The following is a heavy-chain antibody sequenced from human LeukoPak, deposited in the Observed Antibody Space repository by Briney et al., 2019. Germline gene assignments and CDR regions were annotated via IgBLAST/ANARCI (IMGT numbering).Heavy chain of an antibody. Sequence: GASVKVSCKASGYTFTSYGISWVRQAPGQGLEWMGWISAYNGNTNYAQKLQGRVTMTTDTSTSTAYMELRSLRSDDTAVYYCARDLLVGISMRSWYFWGQGTLVTVSS. CDR2: ISAYNGNT. CDR1: GYTFTSYG. D-gene: IGHD6-13*01. V-gene: IGHV1-18*01. J-gene: IGHJ4*02. CDR3: ARDLLVGISMRSWYF.